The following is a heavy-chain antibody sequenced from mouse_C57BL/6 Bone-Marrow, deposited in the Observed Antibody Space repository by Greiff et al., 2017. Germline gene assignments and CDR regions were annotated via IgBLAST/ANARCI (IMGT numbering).Heavy chain of an antibody. CDR1: GYTFTSYW. Sequence: QVQLQQPGAELVKPGASVKMSCKASGYTFTSYWITWVKQRPGQGLEWIGDIYPGSGSTNYNEKFKSKATLTVDTSSSTAYMQLSSLTSEDSAVYYCARRDPMVSWCADWGQGTLVTVSA. J-gene: IGHJ3*01. V-gene: IGHV1-55*01. CDR3: ARRDPMVSWCAD. D-gene: IGHD1-1*02. CDR2: IYPGSGST.